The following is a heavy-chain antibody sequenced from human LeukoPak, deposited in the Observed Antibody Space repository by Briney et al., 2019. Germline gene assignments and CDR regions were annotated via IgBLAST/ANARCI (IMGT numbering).Heavy chain of an antibody. J-gene: IGHJ4*02. Sequence: GGSLRLSCAASGFTFSSYWMHWVRQAPGKGLVWVSRVNSDGSSTTYADSVKGRFTISRDNSKNTLYLQMNSLRAEDTAVYYCAKLTLRYFDWMTYWGQGTLVTVSS. V-gene: IGHV3-74*01. CDR1: GFTFSSYW. D-gene: IGHD3-9*01. CDR2: VNSDGSST. CDR3: AKLTLRYFDWMTY.